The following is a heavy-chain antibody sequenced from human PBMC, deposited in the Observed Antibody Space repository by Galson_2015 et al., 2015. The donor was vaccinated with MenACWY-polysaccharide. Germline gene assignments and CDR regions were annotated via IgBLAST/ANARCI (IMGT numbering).Heavy chain of an antibody. CDR3: ATGGYISQGGRSY. CDR1: GFSIHTYT. D-gene: IGHD1-26*01. CDR2: IDSGSTTI. J-gene: IGHJ4*02. V-gene: IGHV3-48*02. Sequence: SLRLSCAASGFSIHTYTVIWVRQVPGKGLEWLSYIDSGSTTIHYADSVKGRFTVSRDNVKNSVFLQMNSLRDEDTALYYCATGGYISQGGRSYWGQGTLVTVSS.